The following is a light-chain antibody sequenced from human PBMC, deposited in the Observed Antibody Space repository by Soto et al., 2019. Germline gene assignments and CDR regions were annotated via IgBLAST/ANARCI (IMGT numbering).Light chain of an antibody. J-gene: IGKJ4*01. Sequence: EIVLTQSPATLSLSPGGRATVSCRASQSVSSYLAWYQQKPGQAPRLLIYDASNRATGIPARFSGSGSGTDFTLTISSLEPEDFAVYYCQQRSNWPRLTFGGGTKVDIK. CDR2: DAS. V-gene: IGKV3-11*01. CDR1: QSVSSY. CDR3: QQRSNWPRLT.